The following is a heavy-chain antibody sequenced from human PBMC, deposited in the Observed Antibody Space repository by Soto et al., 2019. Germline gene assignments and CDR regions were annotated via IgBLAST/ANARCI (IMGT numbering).Heavy chain of an antibody. CDR3: ARQGFVLIHGLVDV. V-gene: IGHV4-59*08. CDR2: MHYVGNS. Sequence: QVQLQVSGPGLVKPSETLSLTCSVSGGSISSYYCSWFRKPPGKGLEWIGHMHYVGNSDYNPSLRRRAPVAVHRHNNQFSLNLDTLTAADTAHYYGARQGFVLIHGLVDVWGQGTTVTVSS. D-gene: IGHD3-10*01. CDR1: GGSISSYY. J-gene: IGHJ6*02.